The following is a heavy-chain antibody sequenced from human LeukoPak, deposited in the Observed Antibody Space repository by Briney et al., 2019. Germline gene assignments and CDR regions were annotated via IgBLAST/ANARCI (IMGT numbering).Heavy chain of an antibody. D-gene: IGHD1-26*01. CDR3: GRDLGGRSGY. CDR1: GLTFTNHG. V-gene: IGHV3-30*02. Sequence: GGSLRLSCVTSGLTFTNHGFHWLRQAADKGLEWVAFVRNDGFDTYHSNSVKGRFSISRDNAKNTLYLQMNSLRAEDTAVYYCGRDLGGRSGYWGQGTLVTVSS. J-gene: IGHJ4*02. CDR2: VRNDGFDT.